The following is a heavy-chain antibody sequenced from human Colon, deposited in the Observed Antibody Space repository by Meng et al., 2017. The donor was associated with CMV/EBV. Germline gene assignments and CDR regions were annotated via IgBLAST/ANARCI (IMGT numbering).Heavy chain of an antibody. V-gene: IGHV4-38-2*01. J-gene: IGHJ6*02. Sequence: GSLRLSCAASGFTFRNYAMSWVRQAPGKGLEWIGSIYHSGSTYYNPSLKSRVTISVDTSKNQFSLKLSSVTAADTAVYYCARTVRSRDYYYGMDVWGQGTTVTVSS. CDR3: ARTVRSRDYYYGMDV. CDR1: GFTFRNYA. D-gene: IGHD3-10*01. CDR2: IYHSGST.